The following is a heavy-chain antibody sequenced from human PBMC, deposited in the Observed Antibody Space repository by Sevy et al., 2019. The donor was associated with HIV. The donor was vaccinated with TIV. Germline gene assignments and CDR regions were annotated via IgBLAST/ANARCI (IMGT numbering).Heavy chain of an antibody. CDR1: GGTFSSYA. J-gene: IGHJ3*02. V-gene: IGHV1-69*13. Sequence: ASVKVSCKASGGTFSSYAISWVRQAPGQELEWMGGIIPIFGTANYAQKFQGRVTITADESTSTAYMELSSLRSEDTAVYYCARVPRITIFGVVLGAFDIWGQGTMVTVSS. D-gene: IGHD3-3*01. CDR3: ARVPRITIFGVVLGAFDI. CDR2: IIPIFGTA.